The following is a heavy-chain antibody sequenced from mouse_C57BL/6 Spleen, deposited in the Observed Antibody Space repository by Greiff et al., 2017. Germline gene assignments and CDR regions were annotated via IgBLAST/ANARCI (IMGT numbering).Heavy chain of an antibody. CDR2: IDPSDSYT. CDR1: GYTFTSYW. D-gene: IGHD1-1*01. CDR3: ARRLGLLRNGLAMDY. Sequence: QVQLQQPGAELVRPGPSVKLSCKASGYTFTSYWMHWVKQRPGQGLEWIGVIDPSDSYTNYNQKFKGKATLTVDTSSSTAYMQLSSLTSEDSAVYYCARRLGLLRNGLAMDYWGQGTSVTVSS. J-gene: IGHJ4*01. V-gene: IGHV1-59*01.